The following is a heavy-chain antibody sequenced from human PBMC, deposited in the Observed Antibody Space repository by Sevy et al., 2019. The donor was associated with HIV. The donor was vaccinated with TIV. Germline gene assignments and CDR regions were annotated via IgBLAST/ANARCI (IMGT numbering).Heavy chain of an antibody. V-gene: IGHV3-30*12. CDR1: GFIFNNKG. Sequence: GGSLRLSCTVSGFIFNNKGMHWVRQAPGRGLEWVAAIFSDGTTKYYGDSVKGRFTISIDNSKNTLYLQMNSLRVDDTALYYCARESGWDWYLDSWGQGTLVTVSS. CDR3: ARESGWDWYLDS. D-gene: IGHD6-19*01. J-gene: IGHJ4*02. CDR2: IFSDGTTK.